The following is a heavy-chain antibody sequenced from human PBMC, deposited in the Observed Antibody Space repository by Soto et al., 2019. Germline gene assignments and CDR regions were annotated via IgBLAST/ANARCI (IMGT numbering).Heavy chain of an antibody. CDR2: VSSDESDK. CDR1: GFTFTAYA. CDR3: VPDPGKTTRVDF. D-gene: IGHD3-10*01. Sequence: QVQLVESGGGVVQPGKSLRLSCAASGFTFTAYALHWVRQAPGKGLEWVAAVSSDESDKFYADSVRGRFTISRDNSKNTLYLQMNRMRPADTACYFCVPDPGKTTRVDFWGQGTLVTVSS. J-gene: IGHJ4*02. V-gene: IGHV3-30*04.